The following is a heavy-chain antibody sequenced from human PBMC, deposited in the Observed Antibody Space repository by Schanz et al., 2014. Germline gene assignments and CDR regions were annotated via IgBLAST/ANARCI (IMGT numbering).Heavy chain of an antibody. Sequence: QVQLVQSGAEVKKPGASVKVSCKASGYTFTSYSIHWVRQAPGQGLEWMGRIIPILGIANYAQKFQGRVTITADKSTFTAYMDVSSLRSEDTAVYYCARDGVDAAAGGNYWGQGTLVTVSS. V-gene: IGHV1-69*04. CDR3: ARDGVDAAAGGNY. D-gene: IGHD6-13*01. CDR2: IIPILGIA. CDR1: GYTFTSYS. J-gene: IGHJ4*02.